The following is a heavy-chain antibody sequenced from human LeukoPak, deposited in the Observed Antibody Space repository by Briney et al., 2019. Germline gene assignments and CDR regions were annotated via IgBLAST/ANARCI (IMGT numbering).Heavy chain of an antibody. D-gene: IGHD2-8*01. CDR2: IIPILGIA. V-gene: IGHV1-69*02. J-gene: IGHJ6*02. CDR3: AYCTNGVCYRGGVYGMDV. CDR1: GGTFSSYT. Sequence: ASVKVSRKASGGTFSSYTISWVRQAPGQGLEWMGRIIPILGIANYAQKFQGRVTITADKSTSTAYMELSSLRSEDTAVYYCAYCTNGVCYRGGVYGMDVWGQGTTVTVSS.